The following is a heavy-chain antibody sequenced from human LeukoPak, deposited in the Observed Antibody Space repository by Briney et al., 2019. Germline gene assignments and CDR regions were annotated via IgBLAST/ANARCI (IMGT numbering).Heavy chain of an antibody. CDR2: IYYSGST. CDR3: ARDRHWTNDWVFDY. Sequence: TSETPSLTCTVSGYSISSGYYWSWIRQPPGKGLEWIGYIYYSGSTNYNPSLKSRVTISVDTSKNQFSLKLSSVTAADTAVYYCARDRHWTNDWVFDYWGQGTLVTVSS. J-gene: IGHJ4*02. CDR1: GYSISSGYY. D-gene: IGHD1/OR15-1a*01. V-gene: IGHV4-61*01.